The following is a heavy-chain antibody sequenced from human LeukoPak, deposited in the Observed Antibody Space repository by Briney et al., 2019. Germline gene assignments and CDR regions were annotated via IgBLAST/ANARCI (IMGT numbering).Heavy chain of an antibody. D-gene: IGHD2-15*01. CDR2: ISPNSTYT. CDR1: GITFSDYY. CDR3: ARAAGGSSAWLDP. V-gene: IGHV3-11*06. Sequence: PGGSLRLSCAVSGITFSDYYMNWIRQAPGKGLEWISYISPNSTYTDSADSVKGRFTISRDNAKNSLYLQMNSLRAEDTAVYYCARAAGGSSAWLDPWGQGTLVTVSS. J-gene: IGHJ5*02.